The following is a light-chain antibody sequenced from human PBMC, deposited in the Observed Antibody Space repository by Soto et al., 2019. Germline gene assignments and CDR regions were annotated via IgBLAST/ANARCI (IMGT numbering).Light chain of an antibody. CDR2: AVS. V-gene: IGKV3-15*01. CDR3: QQSNNWPYT. J-gene: IGKJ2*01. CDR1: QTVSRN. Sequence: EIVFTQSAGTLSLSPGERATLSCRASQTVSRNYLAWFQQKPGQAPRLLLYAVSARATGVPARFSGSGSGTDFTLTISSLHSEDSAIYYCQQSNNWPYTFGQGTKVDIK.